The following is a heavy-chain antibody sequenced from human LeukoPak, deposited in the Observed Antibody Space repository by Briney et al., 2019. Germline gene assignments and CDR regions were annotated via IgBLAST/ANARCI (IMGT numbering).Heavy chain of an antibody. CDR3: ARDGDVDSTTGAFDI. Sequence: GGSLRLSCTASRFTFSNYWMSWVRQAPGKGLEWVANIKEDGSEKYCVDSVKGRFTISRDNAKNSLYLQMNSLRAEDTAVYYCARDGDVDSTTGAFDIWGQGTMVTVSS. V-gene: IGHV3-7*01. D-gene: IGHD7-27*01. CDR1: RFTFSNYW. J-gene: IGHJ3*02. CDR2: IKEDGSEK.